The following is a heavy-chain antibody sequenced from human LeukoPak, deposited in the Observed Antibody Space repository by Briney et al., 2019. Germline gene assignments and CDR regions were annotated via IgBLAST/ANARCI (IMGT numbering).Heavy chain of an antibody. Sequence: PSETLSLTCAVSGGSISSSNWWSWVRQPPGKGLEWIGEIDHSGSTNYNPSLKSRVTISVDKSKNQFSLKLSSVTAADTAVYYCARDLYSSGWLGYYYGMDVWGQGTTVTVSS. CDR2: IDHSGST. D-gene: IGHD6-19*01. V-gene: IGHV4-4*02. J-gene: IGHJ6*02. CDR1: GGSISSSNW. CDR3: ARDLYSSGWLGYYYGMDV.